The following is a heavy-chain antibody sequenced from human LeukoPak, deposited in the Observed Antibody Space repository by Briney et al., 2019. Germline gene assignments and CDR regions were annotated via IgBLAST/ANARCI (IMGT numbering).Heavy chain of an antibody. J-gene: IGHJ4*02. V-gene: IGHV3-15*01. CDR2: IKSKTDGGTT. CDR1: GFTFSNAW. D-gene: IGHD4-11*01. Sequence: GGSLRLSCAASGFTFSNAWMSWVRQAPGKGLEWVGRIKSKTDGGTTDYAAPVKGRFTISRDDSKNTLYLQMNSLKTEDTAVYYCTTHPTYSPWYFDYWGQGTLVTVSS. CDR3: TTHPTYSPWYFDY.